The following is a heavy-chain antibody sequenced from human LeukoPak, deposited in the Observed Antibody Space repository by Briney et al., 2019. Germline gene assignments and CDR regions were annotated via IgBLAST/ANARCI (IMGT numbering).Heavy chain of an antibody. D-gene: IGHD3-3*02. CDR1: GFTFSSYS. CDR3: ARGTISIFPMRY. CDR2: ISSGSNYI. V-gene: IGHV3-21*01. Sequence: PGGSLRLSCAASGFTFSSYSMVWVRQAPGKGLEWVSSISSGSNYIYYADSVKGRFTISRDNAKNSLYLQMNSLRAEDTAVYYCARGTISIFPMRYWGQGTLVTVSS. J-gene: IGHJ4*02.